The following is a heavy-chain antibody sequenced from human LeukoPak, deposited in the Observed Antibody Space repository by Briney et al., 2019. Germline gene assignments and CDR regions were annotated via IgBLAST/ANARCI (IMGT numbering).Heavy chain of an antibody. CDR3: ARARGYSGYDSEFDY. D-gene: IGHD5-12*01. V-gene: IGHV3-30*01. Sequence: GGSLRLSCAASGFTFSSYAMHWVRQAPGKGLEWVAVISYDGSNKYYADSVKGRFTISRDNSKNTLYLKMNSLRAEDTAVYYCARARGYSGYDSEFDYWGQGTLVTVSS. CDR1: GFTFSSYA. CDR2: ISYDGSNK. J-gene: IGHJ4*02.